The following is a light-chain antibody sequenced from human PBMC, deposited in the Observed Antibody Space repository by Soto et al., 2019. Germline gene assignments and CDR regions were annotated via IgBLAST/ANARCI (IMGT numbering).Light chain of an antibody. Sequence: EIEMSQSPSSVSASVGERVAMACRASQTISSYLNWYQQKPGKASKLLIYATSSLQSGVPSRFSGSGSGTDFTLTISSLQPEDFATYYCQQSYSTPITFGQGTRLENK. CDR1: QTISSY. CDR2: ATS. V-gene: IGKV1-39*01. CDR3: QQSYSTPIT. J-gene: IGKJ5*01.